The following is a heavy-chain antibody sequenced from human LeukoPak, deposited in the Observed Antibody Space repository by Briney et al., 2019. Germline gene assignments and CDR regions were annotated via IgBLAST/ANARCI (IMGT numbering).Heavy chain of an antibody. D-gene: IGHD2-2*01. CDR2: FDPEDGET. J-gene: IGHJ4*02. CDR3: ATGYCSSTSCYGLPYFDY. CDR1: GYTLTELS. Sequence: ASVKVSCKVSGYTLTELSMHWVRQAPGKGLGWMGGFDPEDGETIYAQKFQGRVTMTEDTSTDTAYMELSSLRSEDTAVYYCATGYCSSTSCYGLPYFDYWGQGTLVTVSS. V-gene: IGHV1-24*01.